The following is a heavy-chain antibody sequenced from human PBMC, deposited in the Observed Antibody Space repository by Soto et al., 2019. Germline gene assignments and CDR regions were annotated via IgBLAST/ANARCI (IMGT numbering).Heavy chain of an antibody. CDR3: ARGTADYYDSSGYFDY. CDR1: GLTLSSYR. V-gene: IGHV3-21*01. D-gene: IGHD3-22*01. Sequence: XRSMRRSLPASGLTLSSYRMGWVRQAPGKGLEWVSSISSSNSYIYYADSVKGRFTISRDNAKNSLSLQMNSLRAEDTAAYYCARGTADYYDSSGYFDYWGQRTLVTVSS. CDR2: ISSSNSYI. J-gene: IGHJ4*02.